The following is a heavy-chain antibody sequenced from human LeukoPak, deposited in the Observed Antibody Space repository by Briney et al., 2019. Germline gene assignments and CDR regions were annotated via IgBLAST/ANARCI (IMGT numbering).Heavy chain of an antibody. D-gene: IGHD2-2*01. CDR2: IYHSGST. V-gene: IGHV4-38-2*02. CDR3: ASRSQYYCSSTSCYDDDAFDI. Sequence: LETLSLTCTVSGYSISSGYYWGWIRQPPGKGLEWIGSIYHSGSTYYDPSLKSRVTISVDTSKNQFSLKLSSVTAADTAVYYCASRSQYYCSSTSCYDDDAFDIWGQGTMVTVSS. CDR1: GYSISSGYY. J-gene: IGHJ3*02.